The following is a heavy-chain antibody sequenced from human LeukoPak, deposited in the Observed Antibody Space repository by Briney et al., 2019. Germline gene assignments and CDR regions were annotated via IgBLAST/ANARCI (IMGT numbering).Heavy chain of an antibody. Sequence: SVKVSCKASGYTFTSYGISWVRQAPGQGLEWMGRIIPILGIANYAQKFQGRVTITADKSTSTAYMELSSLRSEDTAVYYCARDRGRTTHYYYYGMDVWGQGTTVTVSS. CDR2: IIPILGIA. V-gene: IGHV1-69*04. D-gene: IGHD1-14*01. J-gene: IGHJ6*02. CDR1: GYTFTSYG. CDR3: ARDRGRTTHYYYYGMDV.